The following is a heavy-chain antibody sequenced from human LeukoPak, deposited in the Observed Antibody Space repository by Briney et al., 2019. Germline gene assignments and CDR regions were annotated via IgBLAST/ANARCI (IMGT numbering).Heavy chain of an antibody. V-gene: IGHV4-38-2*01. CDR3: ARGPYSGSAKGAFDI. CDR2: IYHSGST. CDR1: GYSISSGYY. Sequence: SETLSLTCAVSGYSISSGYYWGWIRQPPGKGLEWIESIYHSGSTYYNPSLKSRVTISVDTSKNQFSLKLSSVTAADTAVYYCARGPYSGSAKGAFDIWGQGTMVPVSS. J-gene: IGHJ3*02. D-gene: IGHD1-26*01.